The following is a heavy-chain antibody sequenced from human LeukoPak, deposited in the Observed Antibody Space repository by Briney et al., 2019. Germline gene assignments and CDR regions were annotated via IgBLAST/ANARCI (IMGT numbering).Heavy chain of an antibody. CDR2: ISAYNGNT. D-gene: IGHD3-10*01. CDR1: GYTLTSYG. Sequence: ASVKVSRTASGYTLTSYGISWVRQAPGQGLEWMGWISAYNGNTNYAQKLQGRVTMTTDTSTSTAYMELRSLRSDDTAVYYCARERGITMVRGVITEFDYWGQGTLVTVSS. CDR3: ARERGITMVRGVITEFDY. V-gene: IGHV1-18*01. J-gene: IGHJ4*02.